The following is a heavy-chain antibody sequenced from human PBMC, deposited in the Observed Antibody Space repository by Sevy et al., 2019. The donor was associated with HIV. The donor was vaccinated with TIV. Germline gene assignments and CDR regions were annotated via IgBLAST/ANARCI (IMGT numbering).Heavy chain of an antibody. CDR3: ASVYYYDSSGYSG. Sequence: GGSLRLSCAASGFTFSSYSTNWVRQAPGKGLEWVSSISSSSSYIYYADSVKGRFTISRDNAKNSLYLQMNSLRAEDTAVYYCASVYYYDSSGYSGWGQGTLVTVSS. V-gene: IGHV3-21*01. CDR2: ISSSSSYI. J-gene: IGHJ4*02. CDR1: GFTFSSYS. D-gene: IGHD3-22*01.